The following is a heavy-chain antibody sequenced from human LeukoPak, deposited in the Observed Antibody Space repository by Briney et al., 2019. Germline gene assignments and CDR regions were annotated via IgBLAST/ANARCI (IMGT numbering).Heavy chain of an antibody. V-gene: IGHV3-11*06. CDR2: ISTSGSYT. CDR3: ARVGATAGN. CDR1: GFSFSDFY. Sequence: GGSLRLSCAASGFSFSDFYMSWIRQAPGKGLECVSYISTSGSYTNYADSVKGRFTISRDNAKNSLYPQMNSLRADDTAVYYCARVGATAGNWGQGTLVTVSS. J-gene: IGHJ4*02. D-gene: IGHD1-14*01.